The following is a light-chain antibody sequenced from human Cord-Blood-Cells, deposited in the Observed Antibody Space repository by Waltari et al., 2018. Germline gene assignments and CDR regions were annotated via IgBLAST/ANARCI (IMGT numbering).Light chain of an antibody. CDR3: AAWDDSLNGVV. CDR2: SNN. V-gene: IGLV1-44*01. Sequence: QSVLTQPPSASGTPGQRVTISCSGSSSNIGSNTVNWYQQLPGTAPQLLIYSNNQRPSGVPDRFSVSKSGTSASLAISWVQSEDEADYYCAAWDDSLNGVVFGGGTKLTVL. CDR1: SSNIGSNT. J-gene: IGLJ2*01.